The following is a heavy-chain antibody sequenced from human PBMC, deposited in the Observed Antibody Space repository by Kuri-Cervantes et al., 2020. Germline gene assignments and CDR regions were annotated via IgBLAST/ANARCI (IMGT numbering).Heavy chain of an antibody. J-gene: IGHJ4*02. CDR3: ARAHVHGYSYGYVFDY. D-gene: IGHD5-18*01. Sequence: SETLSLTCTVSGGSISSYYWSWIRQPPGKGLEWIGYIYYSGSTNYNPSLKSRVTISVDTSKNQFSLKLSSVTAADTAVYYCARAHVHGYSYGYVFDYWGQGTLVTVSS. V-gene: IGHV4-59*01. CDR1: GGSISSYY. CDR2: IYYSGST.